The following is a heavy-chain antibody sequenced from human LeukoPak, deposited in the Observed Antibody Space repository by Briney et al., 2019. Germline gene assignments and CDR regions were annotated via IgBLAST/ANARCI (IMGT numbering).Heavy chain of an antibody. CDR3: ARDRKAGDIAVAGSDYGMDV. J-gene: IGHJ6*02. CDR2: IYYSGST. Sequence: PSQTLSLTCTASGGSISSGGYYWSWIRQHPGKGLEWIGYIYYSGSTYYNPSLKSRVTISVDTSKNQFSLKLSSVTAADTAVYYCARDRKAGDIAVAGSDYGMDVWGQGTTVTVSS. D-gene: IGHD6-19*01. V-gene: IGHV4-31*03. CDR1: GGSISSGGYY.